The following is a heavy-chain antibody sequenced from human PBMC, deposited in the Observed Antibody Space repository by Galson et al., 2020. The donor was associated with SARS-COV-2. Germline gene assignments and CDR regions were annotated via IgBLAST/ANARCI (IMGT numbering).Heavy chain of an antibody. CDR1: GYTFTNYW. J-gene: IGHJ6*02. CDR2: IYLGDSDT. V-gene: IGHV5-51*01. CDR3: ARGRVKVAGWGRPAFYYGLDV. Sequence: GESLKISCKGSGYTFTNYWITWVRQMPGKGLEWMGVIYLGDSDTQYSPSFQGQVTISADKSTSTAYLLWSSLKASDTATYYCARGRVKVAGWGRPAFYYGLDVWCQGTTVTVSS. D-gene: IGHD6-19*01.